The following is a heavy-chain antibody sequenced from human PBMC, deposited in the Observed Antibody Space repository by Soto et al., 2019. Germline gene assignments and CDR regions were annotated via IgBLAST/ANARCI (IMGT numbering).Heavy chain of an antibody. CDR1: GFSLTTSGVG. CDR2: IYWDDDK. V-gene: IGHV2-5*02. D-gene: IGHD3-3*01. J-gene: IGHJ4*02. Sequence: QLTLNESGPTVVRPTEPLTLTCSFSGFSLTTSGVGVGWIRQSPGKAPEWLALIYWDDDKRYSASLKSRLTITKDTSKHQVVRTVSDLDPTDTASYYCAHRVLRTVFGLVTSTAIYFDFWGQGTPVAVSS. CDR3: AHRVLRTVFGLVTSTAIYFDF.